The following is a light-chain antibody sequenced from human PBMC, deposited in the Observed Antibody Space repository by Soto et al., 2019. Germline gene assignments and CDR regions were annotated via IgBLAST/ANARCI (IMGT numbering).Light chain of an antibody. V-gene: IGKV3-11*01. CDR2: DTS. CDR3: QQRSDWRWT. Sequence: LTQSPATLSVSPGVRTILSCRASQTVNNYLAWYQQKPGQAPRLLIYDTSKRAPGVPARFIGSGSGTAFTLTIDIVEPEDYAIYYCQQRSDWRWTFGQGTKV. CDR1: QTVNNY. J-gene: IGKJ1*01.